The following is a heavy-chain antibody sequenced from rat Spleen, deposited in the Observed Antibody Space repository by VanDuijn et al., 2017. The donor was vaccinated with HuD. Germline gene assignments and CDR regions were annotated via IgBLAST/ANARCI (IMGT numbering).Heavy chain of an antibody. CDR3: ARGGVAPYWYFDF. Sequence: EVQLVESGGGLVQPGRSMKLSCAASGFTFNNYWMTWVRQVPGKGLGWVASISTGGGNTYYRDSVKGRFTISRDNAKNTLYLQMDSLRSEDTATYYCARGGVAPYWYFDFWGPGTMVTVSS. V-gene: IGHV5-25*01. CDR1: GFTFNNYW. J-gene: IGHJ1*01. D-gene: IGHD3-2*01. CDR2: ISTGGGNT.